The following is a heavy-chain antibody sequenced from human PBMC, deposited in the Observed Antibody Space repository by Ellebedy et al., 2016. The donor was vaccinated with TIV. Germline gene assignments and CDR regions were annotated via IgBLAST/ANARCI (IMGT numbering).Heavy chain of an antibody. CDR1: GFSVSTNY. J-gene: IGHJ3*02. V-gene: IGHV3-53*01. Sequence: GGSLRLSXAASGFSVSTNYMSWVRQAPGKGLEWVSVIYSGGSTDYADSVKGRFTISGDNAKNSVFLQMDSLRVEDSGVYYCARLEEVEERSGAKTIGEALRADAFDIWGQGTVVTVSS. CDR3: ARLEEVEERSGAKTIGEALRADAFDI. CDR2: IYSGGST. D-gene: IGHD4/OR15-4a*01.